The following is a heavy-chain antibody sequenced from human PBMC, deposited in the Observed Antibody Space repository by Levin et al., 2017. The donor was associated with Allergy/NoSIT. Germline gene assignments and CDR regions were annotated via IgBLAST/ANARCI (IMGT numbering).Heavy chain of an antibody. Sequence: PSETLSLICSVFNDFISSSNWWSWVRQSPGKGLEWIGQIYHDENIIYNPSLQSRVTMSVDKSKNQFSLHLTSVTAADTAVYYCVKLTGGSNWFDPWGQGIFVTVSA. CDR1: NDFISSSNW. CDR2: IYHDENI. CDR3: VKLTGGSNWFDP. D-gene: IGHD1-26*01. J-gene: IGHJ5*02. V-gene: IGHV4-4*02.